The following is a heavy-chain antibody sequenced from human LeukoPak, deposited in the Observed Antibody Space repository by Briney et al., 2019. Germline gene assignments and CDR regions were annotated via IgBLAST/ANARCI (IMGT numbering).Heavy chain of an antibody. CDR2: INPSGGST. D-gene: IGHD3-9*01. J-gene: IGHJ4*02. V-gene: IGHV1-46*01. Sequence: ASVKVSCKASGYTFTSYYMHWVRQAPGQGLEWMGIINPSGGSTSYAQKFQGRVTMTTDTSTSTAYMELRSLRSDDTAVYYCARGRYYDILTGYTIDYWGQGTLVTVSS. CDR3: ARGRYYDILTGYTIDY. CDR1: GYTFTSYY.